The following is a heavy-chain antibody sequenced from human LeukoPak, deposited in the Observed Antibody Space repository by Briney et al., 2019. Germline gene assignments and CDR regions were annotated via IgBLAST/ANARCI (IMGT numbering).Heavy chain of an antibody. V-gene: IGHV3-23*01. CDR2: IFPSGGEI. CDR1: GFTFSTFA. CDR3: AKPSRGGHYYDSSLLDY. Sequence: PGGSLRLSCAASGFTFSTFAMIWVRQPPGKGLEWVSSIFPSGGEIHYADSVKGRFTISRDNSKNTLYLQMNSLRAEDTAVYYCAKPSRGGHYYDSSLLDYWGQGTLVTVSS. J-gene: IGHJ4*02. D-gene: IGHD3-22*01.